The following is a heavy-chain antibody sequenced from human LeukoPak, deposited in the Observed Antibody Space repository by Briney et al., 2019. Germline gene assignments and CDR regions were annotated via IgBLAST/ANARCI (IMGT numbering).Heavy chain of an antibody. CDR2: ISSSSYI. D-gene: IGHD2-15*01. J-gene: IGHJ2*01. CDR1: GFTFSSYS. Sequence: PGGSLRLSCAASGFTFSSYSMNWVRQAPGKGLEWVSSISSSSYIYYADSVKGRFTISRDNAKNSLYLQMNSLRAEDTAVYYCARDWPGISLHFDLWGRGTLITVSS. V-gene: IGHV3-21*04. CDR3: ARDWPGISLHFDL.